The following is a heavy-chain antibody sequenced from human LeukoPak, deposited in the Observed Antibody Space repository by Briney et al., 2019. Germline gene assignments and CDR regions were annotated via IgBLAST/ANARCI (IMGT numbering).Heavy chain of an antibody. CDR3: ARRFLTGESDF. D-gene: IGHD7-27*01. V-gene: IGHV1-46*01. Sequence: ASVTVSCTASGYTFTDYYIHWVRQAPGQGLEWMGIINPSGGSTSYAQKFQARVTMTRDTSTSTVYMELSSLKSEDTAVYYCARRFLTGESDFWGQGTLVTVSS. CDR2: INPSGGST. CDR1: GYTFTDYY. J-gene: IGHJ4*02.